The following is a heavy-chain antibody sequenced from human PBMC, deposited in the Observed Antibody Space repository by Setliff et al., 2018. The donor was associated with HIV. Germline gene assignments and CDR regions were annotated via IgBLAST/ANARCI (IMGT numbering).Heavy chain of an antibody. D-gene: IGHD2-8*02. CDR1: GYTFTGNY. Sequence: ASVKVSCKASGYTFTGNYIHWVRQAPGQGLEWMGWINPNSGGTNYEQKFQGRVTMTRDTSISTAYMELSRLRSDDTALYYCARVQVGDPYYSYYYMDVCGEGTTVTVSS. V-gene: IGHV1-2*02. J-gene: IGHJ6*03. CDR2: INPNSGGT. CDR3: ARVQVGDPYYSYYYMDV.